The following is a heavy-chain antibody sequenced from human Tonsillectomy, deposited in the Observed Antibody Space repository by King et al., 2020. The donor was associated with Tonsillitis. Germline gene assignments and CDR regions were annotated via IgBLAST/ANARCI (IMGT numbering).Heavy chain of an antibody. D-gene: IGHD1-26*01. J-gene: IGHJ4*02. Sequence: QLVQSGAEVKKPGASVKVSCKASGFTFPSYGINCVRQAPGQGLEWMGWINTYNGNTYYAQNLQGRVTMTTDTSTSTAYMELRSLRSADTAVYYCAISPLGELPRGWGQGTLVTVSS. V-gene: IGHV1-18*04. CDR3: AISPLGELPRG. CDR1: GFTFPSYG. CDR2: INTYNGNT.